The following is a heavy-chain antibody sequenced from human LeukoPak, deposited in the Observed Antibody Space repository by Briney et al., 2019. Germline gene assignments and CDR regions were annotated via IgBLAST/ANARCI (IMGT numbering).Heavy chain of an antibody. CDR2: IIPIFGTA. D-gene: IGHD4-23*01. J-gene: IGHJ4*02. CDR1: GYTFTGYY. CDR3: ARGGNPYYFDY. Sequence: SVKVSCKASGYTFTGYYMHWVRQAPGQGLEWMGGIIPIFGTANYAQKFQGRVTITTDESTSTAYMELSSLRSEDTAVYYCARGGNPYYFDYWGQGTLVTVSS. V-gene: IGHV1-69*05.